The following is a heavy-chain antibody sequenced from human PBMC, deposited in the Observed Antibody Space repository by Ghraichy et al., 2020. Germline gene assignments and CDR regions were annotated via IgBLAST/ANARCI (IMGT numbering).Heavy chain of an antibody. CDR1: GFTFRSYG. Sequence: GESLNISCVASGFTFRSYGMHWVRQAPGEGLEWVAVIWYDGSNKYYADSVKGRFTIARDNSKNTLYLQMNSLRAEDTAVYYCARDLTNYDFWSGYFPYGMDVWGQGTTVTVSS. CDR3: ARDLTNYDFWSGYFPYGMDV. J-gene: IGHJ6*02. V-gene: IGHV3-33*01. CDR2: IWYDGSNK. D-gene: IGHD3-3*01.